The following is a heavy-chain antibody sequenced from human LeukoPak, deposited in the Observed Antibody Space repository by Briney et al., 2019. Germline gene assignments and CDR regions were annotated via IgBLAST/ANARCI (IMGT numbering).Heavy chain of an antibody. CDR2: IDSSGSTI. CDR1: GFTFSSYE. J-gene: IGHJ4*02. D-gene: IGHD3-3*01. CDR3: ARDGILEWLLG. Sequence: GGSLRLSCSGSGFTFSSYEMNWVRQAPGKGLEWISFIDSSGSTIYYADSVKGRFTISRDNAKKSLYLQMNSLRVEDTAVYYCARDGILEWLLGWGQGTLVTVSS. V-gene: IGHV3-48*03.